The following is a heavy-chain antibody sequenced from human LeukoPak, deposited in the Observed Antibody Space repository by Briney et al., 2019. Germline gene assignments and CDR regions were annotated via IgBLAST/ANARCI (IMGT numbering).Heavy chain of an antibody. CDR3: ARDGGDSGYDSIFDY. Sequence: ASVKVSFKASGGTFSSYAISWVRQAPGQGLEWMGGIIPIFGTANYAQKFQGRVTITADESTSTAYMELSSLRSEDTAVYYCARDGGDSGYDSIFDYWGQGTLVTVSS. J-gene: IGHJ4*02. D-gene: IGHD5-12*01. V-gene: IGHV1-69*13. CDR1: GGTFSSYA. CDR2: IIPIFGTA.